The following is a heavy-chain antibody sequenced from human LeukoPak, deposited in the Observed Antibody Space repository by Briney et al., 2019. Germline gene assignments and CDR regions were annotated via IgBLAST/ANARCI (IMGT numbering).Heavy chain of an antibody. CDR3: ARGGWMDGMDV. CDR2: IYYRGST. CDR1: GGSISSYY. V-gene: IGHV4-59*01. J-gene: IGHJ6*02. Sequence: PSETLSLTCTVSGGSISSYYWSWIRQPPGKGLEWIGYIYYRGSTNYNPSLKSRVTISVDTSKNQFSLKLSSVTAADTAVYYCARGGWMDGMDVWGQGTTVTVSS. D-gene: IGHD5-12*01.